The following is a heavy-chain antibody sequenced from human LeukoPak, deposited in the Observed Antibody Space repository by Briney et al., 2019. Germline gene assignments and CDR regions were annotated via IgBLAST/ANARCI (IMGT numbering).Heavy chain of an antibody. J-gene: IGHJ4*02. D-gene: IGHD4-23*01. CDR1: GGSISSDTYY. Sequence: SQTLSLTCTVSGGSISSDTYYWSWIRQHPGKGLEWIGYIHYSGSTNYNPSLKSRVTISVDTSKNQFSLKLSSVTAADTAVYYCARGRRGSNDYWGQGTLVTVSS. CDR3: ARGRRGSNDY. V-gene: IGHV4-31*03. CDR2: IHYSGST.